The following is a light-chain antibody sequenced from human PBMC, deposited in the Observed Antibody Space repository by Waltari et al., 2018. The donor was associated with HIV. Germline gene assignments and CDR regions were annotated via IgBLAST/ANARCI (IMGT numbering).Light chain of an antibody. Sequence: EVVLPQSPGTVSVSPGERATLSCRTSQSISNNLVWYQMKPGQAPRLVIYDASTRATGIPVRFSGSGSGTEFTLTIASLQSEDFAVYLCQQYNNWPRTFGQGTKVEI. CDR1: QSISNN. CDR3: QQYNNWPRT. CDR2: DAS. V-gene: IGKV3-15*01. J-gene: IGKJ1*01.